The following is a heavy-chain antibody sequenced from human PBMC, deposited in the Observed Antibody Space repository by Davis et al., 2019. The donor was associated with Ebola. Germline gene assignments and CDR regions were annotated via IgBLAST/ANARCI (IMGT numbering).Heavy chain of an antibody. Sequence: PGGSLRLSCAASGFTFSKYAMSWVRQAPGKGLEWVSVISGSGGSTYYADSVKGRFTISRDNSKNTLYLQMNSLRADDTAVYYCAKDSGVGLTTYFDSWGHGTLVTVSS. V-gene: IGHV3-23*01. CDR3: AKDSGVGLTTYFDS. CDR1: GFTFSKYA. J-gene: IGHJ4*01. D-gene: IGHD1-26*01. CDR2: ISGSGGST.